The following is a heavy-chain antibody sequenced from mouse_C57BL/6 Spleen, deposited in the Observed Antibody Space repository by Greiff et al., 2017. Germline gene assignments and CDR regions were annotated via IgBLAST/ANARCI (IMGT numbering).Heavy chain of an antibody. Sequence: QVQLKQSGPELVKPGASVKISCKASGYAFSSSWMNWVKQRPGKGLEWIGRIYPGDGDTNYNGKFKGKATLTADKSSSTAYMQLSSLTSEDSAVYFCARGEMDGNFGGAWFAYWGQGTLVTVSA. V-gene: IGHV1-82*01. J-gene: IGHJ3*01. CDR1: GYAFSSSW. CDR3: ARGEMDGNFGGAWFAY. D-gene: IGHD2-1*01. CDR2: IYPGDGDT.